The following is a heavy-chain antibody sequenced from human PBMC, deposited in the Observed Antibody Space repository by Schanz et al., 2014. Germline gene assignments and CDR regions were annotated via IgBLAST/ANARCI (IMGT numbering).Heavy chain of an antibody. J-gene: IGHJ4*02. CDR3: ASPSGYSDYGTYFDF. CDR1: GFSFSSYS. CDR2: IATSSSTR. D-gene: IGHD5-12*01. V-gene: IGHV3-48*01. Sequence: VQLVESGGGVVQPGRSLRLSCSASGFSFSSYSMNWVRQVPGKGLEWLSYIATSSSTRHYADSVKGRVTISRDNAKNSVSLQMNSLRTEDTAVYYCASPSGYSDYGTYFDFWGQGTLVTVSS.